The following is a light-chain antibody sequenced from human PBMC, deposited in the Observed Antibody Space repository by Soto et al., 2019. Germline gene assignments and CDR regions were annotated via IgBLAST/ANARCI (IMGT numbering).Light chain of an antibody. CDR1: SSDIGAYNF. V-gene: IGLV2-14*03. CDR2: DVN. Sequence: QSVLTQPASVSGSPGQSITISCTGTSSDIGAYNFVSWYQQHSGKAPKLMLYDVNIRPSGVSNRFSGSKSGNTASLTISGLQAEDKADYYCTSWTTSTTMIFGGGTKVTVL. J-gene: IGLJ2*01. CDR3: TSWTTSTTMI.